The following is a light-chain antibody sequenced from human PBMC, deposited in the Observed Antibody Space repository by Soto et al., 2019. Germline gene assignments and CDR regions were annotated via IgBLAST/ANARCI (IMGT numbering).Light chain of an antibody. CDR2: AAS. V-gene: IGKV1-39*01. J-gene: IGKJ1*01. CDR3: QKYNSAPRT. Sequence: DIQMTQSPSSMSASVGASFTITGRASQSISSYLNWYQQKPGKAPKLLIYAASSLQSGVPSRFSGSGSGTEFTLTISSLQPEEVATYYCQKYNSAPRTVGQGTKVDIK. CDR1: QSISSY.